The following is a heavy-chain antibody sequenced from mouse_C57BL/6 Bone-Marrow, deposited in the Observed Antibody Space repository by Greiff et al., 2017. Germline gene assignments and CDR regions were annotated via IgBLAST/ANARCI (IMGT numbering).Heavy chain of an antibody. CDR3: TKEGLWLRRYWYFDV. J-gene: IGHJ1*03. CDR2: IYPGNSDT. V-gene: IGHV1-5*01. Sequence: VQLQQSGTVLARPGASVKMSCKTSGYTFTSYWMHWVKQRPGQGLEWIGAIYPGNSDTSYNQKFKGKAKLTAVTSASTAYMELSSLTNEDSAVYYCTKEGLWLRRYWYFDVWGTGTTVTVSS. D-gene: IGHD2-2*01. CDR1: GYTFTSYW.